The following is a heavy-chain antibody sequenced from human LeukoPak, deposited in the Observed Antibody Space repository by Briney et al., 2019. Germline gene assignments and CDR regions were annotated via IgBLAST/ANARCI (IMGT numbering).Heavy chain of an antibody. J-gene: IGHJ4*02. CDR3: ATDSSGYSSLDY. CDR1: GGSFSGYY. D-gene: IGHD3-22*01. CDR2: INHSGST. Sequence: SETLSLTCAVYGGSFSGYYWSWIRQPPGKGLEWIGEINHSGSTNYNPSLKSRVTISVDTSKNQFSLKLSSVTAADTAVCYCATDSSGYSSLDYWGQGTLVTVSS. V-gene: IGHV4-34*01.